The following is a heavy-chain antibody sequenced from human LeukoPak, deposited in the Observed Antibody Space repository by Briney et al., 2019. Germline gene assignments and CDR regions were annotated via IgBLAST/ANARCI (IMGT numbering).Heavy chain of an antibody. Sequence: GGSLRLSCVASGFTFSGYWMSWVRQAPGKGLEWVANIKQDGSEKYYVDSVKGRFTISRDSSKNTLYLQMNSLRAEDTAVYYCARAGITMVRGVISSIDYWGQGTLVTVSS. D-gene: IGHD3-10*01. J-gene: IGHJ4*02. CDR1: GFTFSGYW. CDR3: ARAGITMVRGVISSIDY. CDR2: IKQDGSEK. V-gene: IGHV3-7*04.